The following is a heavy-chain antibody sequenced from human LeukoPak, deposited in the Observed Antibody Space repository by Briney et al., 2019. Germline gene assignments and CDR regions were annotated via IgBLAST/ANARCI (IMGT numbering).Heavy chain of an antibody. D-gene: IGHD3-10*01. CDR1: GGTFSSYA. J-gene: IGHJ4*02. V-gene: IGHV1-69*13. Sequence: ASVKVSCKASGGTFSSYAISWVRQAPGQGLEWMGGIIPIFGTANYAQKFQGRVTITADESTTTAYMELSGLRSEDTAAYYCARDPSYYYGSGSYVYWGQGTLVTVSS. CDR2: IIPIFGTA. CDR3: ARDPSYYYGSGSYVY.